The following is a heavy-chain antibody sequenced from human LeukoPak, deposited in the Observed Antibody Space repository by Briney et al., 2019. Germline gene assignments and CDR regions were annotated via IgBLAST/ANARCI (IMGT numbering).Heavy chain of an antibody. J-gene: IGHJ4*02. Sequence: GGSLRLSCAASGFTFSNYAMTWVRQAPGKGLEWVSTISGNGVSTYYADSVRGRFTISRDNSKNTVFLQMNSLRAEDTAIYYCAKSPGYSGSYPAFDYWGQGALVTVSS. CDR2: ISGNGVST. V-gene: IGHV3-23*01. CDR1: GFTFSNYA. CDR3: AKSPGYSGSYPAFDY. D-gene: IGHD1-26*01.